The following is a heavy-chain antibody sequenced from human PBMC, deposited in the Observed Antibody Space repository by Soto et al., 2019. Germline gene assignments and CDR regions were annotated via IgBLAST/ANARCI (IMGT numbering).Heavy chain of an antibody. D-gene: IGHD3-22*01. Sequence: SETLSLTCTVSGGSISSYYWSWIRQPPGKGLEWIGYIYYSGSTNYNPSLKSRVTISVDTSKNQFSLKLSSVTAADTAVYYCARGHYYDSSGYFDYWGQGTLVTVSS. J-gene: IGHJ4*02. CDR3: ARGHYYDSSGYFDY. V-gene: IGHV4-59*01. CDR2: IYYSGST. CDR1: GGSISSYY.